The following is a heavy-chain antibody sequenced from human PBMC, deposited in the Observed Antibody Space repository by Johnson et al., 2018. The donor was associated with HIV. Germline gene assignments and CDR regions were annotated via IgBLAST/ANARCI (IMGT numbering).Heavy chain of an antibody. J-gene: IGHJ3*02. D-gene: IGHD1-7*01. Sequence: QVQLVESGGGVVQPGRSLRLSCAASGFTFSSYGMHWVRQAPGKGLEWVSVIYSGGSTYYADYVKGRFTISRDNSKNTLYLQMNSLRAEDTAVYYCARVRYNWNYEIDAFDIWGQGTMVTVSS. CDR2: IYSGGST. CDR1: GFTFSSYG. V-gene: IGHV3-NL1*01. CDR3: ARVRYNWNYEIDAFDI.